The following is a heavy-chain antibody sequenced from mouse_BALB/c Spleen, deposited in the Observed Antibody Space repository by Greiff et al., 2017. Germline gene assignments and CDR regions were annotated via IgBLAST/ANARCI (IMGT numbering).Heavy chain of an antibody. CDR1: GFAFSSYD. CDR2: ISSGGGST. D-gene: IGHD2-3*01. J-gene: IGHJ4*01. CDR3: ARYDRMGCIDY. V-gene: IGHV5-12-1*01. Sequence: EVQLVESGGGLVKPGGSLKLSCAASGFAFSSYDMSWVRQTPEKRLEWVAYISSGGGSTYYPDTVKGRFTISRDNAKNTLYLQMSSLKSEDTAMYFCARYDRMGCIDYWGQGTSVTVSS.